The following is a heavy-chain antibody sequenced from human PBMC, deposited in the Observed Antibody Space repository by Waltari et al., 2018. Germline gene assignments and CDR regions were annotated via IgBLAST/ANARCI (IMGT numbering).Heavy chain of an antibody. D-gene: IGHD6-13*01. CDR2: IIPIFGTA. V-gene: IGHV1-69*12. Sequence: QVQLVQSGAEVKKPGSSVKVSCKASGGTFSSYAISWVRQAPGQGLEWMGGIIPIFGTANYERKFQGRVTITADESTSTAYMELSSLRSEDTAVYYCARDLKQQLVFDYWGQGTLVTVSS. CDR1: GGTFSSYA. J-gene: IGHJ4*02. CDR3: ARDLKQQLVFDY.